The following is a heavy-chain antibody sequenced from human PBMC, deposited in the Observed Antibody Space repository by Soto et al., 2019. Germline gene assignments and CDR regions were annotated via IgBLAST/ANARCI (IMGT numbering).Heavy chain of an antibody. D-gene: IGHD5-12*01. J-gene: IGHJ5*02. Sequence: SQTLSLTCAISGDSVSSNTASWNWIRQSPSRGLEWLGRTYFRSKWYNDYAVSVKSRIIINPDTSNNQFSLQLNSVTPENTAVYFCAKGDNLGPKTGYAFDPWGQGIMVTVSS. CDR2: TYFRSKWYN. CDR3: AKGDNLGPKTGYAFDP. CDR1: GDSVSSNTAS. V-gene: IGHV6-1*01.